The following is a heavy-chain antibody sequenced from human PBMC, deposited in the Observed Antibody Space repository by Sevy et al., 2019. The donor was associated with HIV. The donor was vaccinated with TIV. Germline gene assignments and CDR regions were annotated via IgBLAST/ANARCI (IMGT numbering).Heavy chain of an antibody. D-gene: IGHD2-2*01. CDR3: AKEAWDIVVVPAAQGGAFDI. V-gene: IGHV3-30*18. CDR1: GFTFSSYG. J-gene: IGHJ3*02. CDR2: ISYDGSNK. Sequence: GGSLRLSCAASGFTFSSYGMHWVRQAPGKGLEWVAVISYDGSNKHYADSVKGRFTISRDNSKNTLYLQMNSLRAEDTAVYYCAKEAWDIVVVPAAQGGAFDIWGQGTMVTISS.